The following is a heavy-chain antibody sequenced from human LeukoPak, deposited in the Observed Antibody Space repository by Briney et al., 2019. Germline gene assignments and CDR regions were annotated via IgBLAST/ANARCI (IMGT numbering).Heavy chain of an antibody. J-gene: IGHJ4*02. Sequence: SETLSLTCAVSGGSFTGHYWSWIRQPPGKALEWIGYVYSSGTTTYNPSLEGRVTISLDTSGKQVSLILTSVTAADTAVYYCARHGVESTRYSSSWYWFDYWGQGTLVTVSS. V-gene: IGHV4-59*08. CDR2: VYSSGTT. D-gene: IGHD6-13*01. CDR3: ARHGVESTRYSSSWYWFDY. CDR1: GGSFTGHY.